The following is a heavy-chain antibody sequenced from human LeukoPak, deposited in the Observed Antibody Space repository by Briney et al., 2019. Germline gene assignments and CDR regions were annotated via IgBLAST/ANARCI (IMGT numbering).Heavy chain of an antibody. CDR3: ARHGVVTWFDP. Sequence: PSETLSLTCAVYGGSFSDYSWSWLRQTPEKGLEWIGEINHSGSTNYNPSLKSRVIMSVDTSKNQFSVKLRSVTAADTAVYYCARHGVVTWFDPWGQGTLVTVPS. J-gene: IGHJ5*02. D-gene: IGHD3-16*01. CDR2: INHSGST. V-gene: IGHV4-34*01. CDR1: GGSFSDYS.